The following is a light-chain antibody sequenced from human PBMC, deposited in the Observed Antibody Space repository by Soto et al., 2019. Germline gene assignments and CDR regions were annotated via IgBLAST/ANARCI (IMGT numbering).Light chain of an antibody. CDR1: QSVSSN. Sequence: DIVMTQSPAILSVSPGERATLSCRASQSVSSNLAWYQQKPGQAPRLLIFGASTRAAGIPARFSGSGSGTEFTLTISSLQSGDFAVYYCQQYNDWSRTFGQGTNVEV. CDR3: QQYNDWSRT. V-gene: IGKV3-15*01. CDR2: GAS. J-gene: IGKJ1*01.